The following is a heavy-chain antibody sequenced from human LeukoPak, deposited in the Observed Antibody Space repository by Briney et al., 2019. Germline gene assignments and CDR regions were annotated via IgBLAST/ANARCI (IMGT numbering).Heavy chain of an antibody. J-gene: IGHJ4*02. CDR1: GFTFSSFA. CDR3: ARGPDDSSGYYVY. V-gene: IGHV3-30-3*01. Sequence: AGRSLRLSCAASGFTFSSFAMHWGRQAPGKGLEWVAVISYDGVNTYYTDSVKGRFTISRDNAMNTLYLQMNSLRAEDTAVYYCARGPDDSSGYYVYWDQGTLATVTS. CDR2: ISYDGVNT. D-gene: IGHD3-22*01.